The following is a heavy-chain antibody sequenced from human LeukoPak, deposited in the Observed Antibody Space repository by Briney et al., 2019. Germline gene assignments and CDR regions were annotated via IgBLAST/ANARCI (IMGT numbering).Heavy chain of an antibody. CDR2: IYYSGST. CDR1: GGSISSYY. J-gene: IGHJ5*02. V-gene: IGHV4-59*12. Sequence: KTSETLSLTCTVSGGSISSYYWSWIRKPPGKGLEWIGFIYYSGSTNYNPSRKSRVTISVDTSKNQLSLKLSSVTAADTAVYYCANYCGSDCYSGANWFDPWGQGTLVTVSS. D-gene: IGHD2-21*02. CDR3: ANYCGSDCYSGANWFDP.